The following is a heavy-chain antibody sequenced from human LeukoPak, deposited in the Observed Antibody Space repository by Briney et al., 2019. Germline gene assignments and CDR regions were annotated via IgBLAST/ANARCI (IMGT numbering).Heavy chain of an antibody. D-gene: IGHD3-9*01. CDR3: AREGAYYDILTGYNYLDY. J-gene: IGHJ4*02. Sequence: PSETLSLTCTVSGGSISSSSYYWGWIRQPPGKGLEWIGSIYYSGSTYYNPSLKSRVTISVDTSKNQFSLKLSSVTAADTAVYYCAREGAYYDILTGYNYLDYWGQGTLVTVSS. V-gene: IGHV4-39*07. CDR1: GGSISSSSYY. CDR2: IYYSGST.